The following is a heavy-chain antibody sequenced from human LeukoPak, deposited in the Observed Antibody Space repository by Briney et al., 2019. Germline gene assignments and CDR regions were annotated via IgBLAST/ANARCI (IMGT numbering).Heavy chain of an antibody. CDR2: IKQDGGEK. D-gene: IGHD3-16*02. CDR1: GFTFSSYW. J-gene: IGHJ4*02. V-gene: IGHV3-7*01. CDR3: ARDQEYYDSVWGSYRGGYFDY. Sequence: GGSLRLSCAASGFTFSSYWMSWVRQAPGKGLEWVANIKQDGGEKYYVDSVKGRFTISRDNAKNSLYLQMNSLRAEDTAVYYCARDQEYYDSVWGSYRGGYFDYWGQGTLVTVSS.